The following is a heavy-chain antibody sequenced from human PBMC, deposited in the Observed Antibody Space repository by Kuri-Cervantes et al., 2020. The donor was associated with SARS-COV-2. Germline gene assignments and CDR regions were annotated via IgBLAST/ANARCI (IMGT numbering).Heavy chain of an antibody. Sequence: SETLSLTCTVSGVSISSYYWSWIRQPAGKGLEWIGRIYTSGGTNYNPSLKSRVTMSVDTSKNQFSLKLSSVTAADTAVYYCAKDIGVVPAASTLAWFDPWGQGTLVTVSS. CDR2: IYTSGGT. V-gene: IGHV4-4*07. CDR3: AKDIGVVPAASTLAWFDP. D-gene: IGHD2-2*01. CDR1: GVSISSYY. J-gene: IGHJ5*02.